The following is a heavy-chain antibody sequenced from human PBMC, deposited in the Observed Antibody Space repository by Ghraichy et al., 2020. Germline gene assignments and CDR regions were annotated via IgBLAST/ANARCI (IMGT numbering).Heavy chain of an antibody. CDR1: GFTFSNSA. CDR3: ARELPYTRGWYTADY. D-gene: IGHD6-19*01. J-gene: IGHJ4*02. Sequence: GSLRLSCVASGFTFSNSAMAWVRHVAGKGLEWVSSTRETGGRTYYADSVKGRFTISRDDSKSMVFLQMNYLRAEDTAVYYCARELPYTRGWYTADYWGQGTLVTVS. CDR2: TRETGGRT. V-gene: IGHV3-23*01.